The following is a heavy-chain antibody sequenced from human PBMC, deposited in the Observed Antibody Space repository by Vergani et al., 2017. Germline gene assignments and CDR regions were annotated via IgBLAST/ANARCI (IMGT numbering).Heavy chain of an antibody. Sequence: EVQLVESGGGLVQPGGSLRLSCAASGFTFSSYSMNWVRQAPGKGLEWVSYISSSSSTIYYADSVKGRFTISRDNAKNSLYLQMNSLRAEDTALYYCAKGTAMVTGRGAVDYWGQGTLVTVSS. CDR3: AKGTAMVTGRGAVDY. V-gene: IGHV3-48*01. D-gene: IGHD5-18*01. J-gene: IGHJ4*02. CDR2: ISSSSSTI. CDR1: GFTFSSYS.